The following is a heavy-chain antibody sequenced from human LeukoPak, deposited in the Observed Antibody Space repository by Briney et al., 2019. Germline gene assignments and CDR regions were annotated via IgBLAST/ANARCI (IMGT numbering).Heavy chain of an antibody. Sequence: ASVKVSCKASGGTFSSYAISWVRQAPGQGLEWMGGIIPIFGTANYAQKFQGRVTITADESTSTAYMELSSLRSEDTAVHYCATPGGVRARGVKNYYGMDVWGKGTTVTVSS. J-gene: IGHJ6*04. CDR1: GGTFSSYA. CDR2: IIPIFGTA. V-gene: IGHV1-69*13. CDR3: ATPGGVRARGVKNYYGMDV. D-gene: IGHD3-10*01.